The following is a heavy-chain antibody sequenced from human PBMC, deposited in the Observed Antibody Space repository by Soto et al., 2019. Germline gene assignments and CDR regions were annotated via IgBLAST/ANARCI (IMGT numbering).Heavy chain of an antibody. Sequence: QVQLQQSGPGLVKPSQTLSVTCTVSGDSITSSPYYWSWVRPLPGRGLEWFGYIYFRGNSYYNPSLKRRVTISLDRSKNQCSLGLNSVTAADTALYFCARSGGTNSWYGVFYFWGQGTLVNVSS. CDR1: GDSITSSPYY. CDR3: ARSGGTNSWYGVFYF. J-gene: IGHJ4*01. CDR2: IYFRGNS. D-gene: IGHD1-7*01. V-gene: IGHV4-30-4*01.